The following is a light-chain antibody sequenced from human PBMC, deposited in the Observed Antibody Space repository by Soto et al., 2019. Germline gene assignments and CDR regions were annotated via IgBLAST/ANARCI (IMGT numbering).Light chain of an antibody. CDR3: TSYTTSSTLSYV. CDR2: EVS. CDR1: SSDVGGYNY. J-gene: IGLJ1*01. V-gene: IGLV2-14*01. Sequence: QSVLTQPASVSGSPGQSITISCTGTSSDVGGYNYVSWYQQHPGKAPKLIIYEVSDRPSGVSTRFSGYKSGNSASLTISGLQAEDEADYYCTSYTTSSTLSYVFGTGTKVTVL.